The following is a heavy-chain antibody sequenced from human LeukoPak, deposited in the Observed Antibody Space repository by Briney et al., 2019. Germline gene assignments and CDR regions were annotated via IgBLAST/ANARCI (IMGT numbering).Heavy chain of an antibody. V-gene: IGHV5-51*01. J-gene: IGHJ4*02. D-gene: IGHD5-18*01. CDR1: GYRFTSYW. CDR2: IYPGDPDT. Sequence: GESLKISCKGSGYRFTSYWIGWVRQMPGKGLEWMGIIYPGDPDTRYSPSFQGQVTISADKSISTAYLQWSSLKASDTAIYYCARQREAAMRYWGQGTLVTVSS. CDR3: ARQREAAMRY.